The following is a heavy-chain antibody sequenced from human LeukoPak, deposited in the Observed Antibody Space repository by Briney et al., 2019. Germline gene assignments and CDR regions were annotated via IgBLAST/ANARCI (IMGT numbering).Heavy chain of an antibody. CDR3: ASSIGILTGYYYH. D-gene: IGHD3-9*01. CDR2: INPNSGGT. V-gene: IGHV1-2*02. J-gene: IGHJ4*02. Sequence: ASVKVSCKASGDTFSSYYMHWVRQAPGQGLEWMGWINPNSGGTNYAQKFQGRVTMTRDTSISTAYMELSRLRSDDTAVYYCASSIGILTGYYYHWGQGTLVTVSS. CDR1: GDTFSSYY.